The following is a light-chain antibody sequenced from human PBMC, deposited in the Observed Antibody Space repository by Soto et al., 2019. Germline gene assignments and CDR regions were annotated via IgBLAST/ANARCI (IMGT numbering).Light chain of an antibody. CDR2: KAS. CDR3: QQYNSYPYT. CDR1: QSISSW. Sequence: DIQMTQSPSTLSASVGDRVTITCRASQSISSWLAWYQQKPGKAPKLLIDKASSLESGVPSRFSGSGSGTEFTLTISSLQPDDCATYYCQQYNSYPYTFGQGTKLEIK. J-gene: IGKJ2*01. V-gene: IGKV1-5*03.